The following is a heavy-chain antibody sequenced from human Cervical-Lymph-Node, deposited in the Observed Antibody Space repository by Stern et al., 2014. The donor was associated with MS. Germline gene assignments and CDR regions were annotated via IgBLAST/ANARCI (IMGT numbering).Heavy chain of an antibody. CDR3: VRAKSSGTLLRLDP. D-gene: IGHD3-10*01. V-gene: IGHV1-46*03. CDR2: VNSSGVGT. Sequence: VQLVESGAGVKKPGASVRLSCKASGYTFRNYHMHWVRQAPGQGLEWMGIVNSSGVGTTYAQKFQGRVTMTTDTSTTTVYMELSSLTSEDTAVYFCVRAKSSGTLLRLDPWGQGALVIVS. CDR1: GYTFRNYH. J-gene: IGHJ5*02.